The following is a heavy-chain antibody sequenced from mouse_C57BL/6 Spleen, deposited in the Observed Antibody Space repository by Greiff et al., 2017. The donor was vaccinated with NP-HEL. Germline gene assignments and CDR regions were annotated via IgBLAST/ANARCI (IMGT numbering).Heavy chain of an antibody. CDR1: GYTFTSYW. CDR2: IYPGSGST. J-gene: IGHJ2*01. CDR3: AKLVYYDYEDFDY. D-gene: IGHD2-4*01. Sequence: QVQLKQPGAELVKPGASVKMSCKASGYTFTSYWITWVKQRPGQGLEWIGDIYPGSGSTNYNEKFKSKATLTVDTSSRTAYMQLSSLTSEDSAVYYCAKLVYYDYEDFDYWGQGTTLTVSS. V-gene: IGHV1-55*01.